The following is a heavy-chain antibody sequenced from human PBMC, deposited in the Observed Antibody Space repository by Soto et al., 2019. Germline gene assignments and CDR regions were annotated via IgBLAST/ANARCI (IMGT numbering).Heavy chain of an antibody. CDR2: INDISSHK. D-gene: IGHD4-17*01. J-gene: IGHJ2*01. V-gene: IGHV3-21*01. CDR3: ARHYGSRRYFDL. CDR1: GFTFSLYS. Sequence: XESLSLSFAASGFTFSLYSMNWVRQAPGKGLEWVSSINDISSHKYFADSMRGRFTISRDNAKNSLFLEMNSLRAEDTAIYYCARHYGSRRYFDLWGRGTLVTVSS.